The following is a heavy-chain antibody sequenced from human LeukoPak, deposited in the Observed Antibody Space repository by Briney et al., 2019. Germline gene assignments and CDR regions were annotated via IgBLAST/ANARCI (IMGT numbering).Heavy chain of an antibody. Sequence: GTSVKVSCKASGFTFTSSAVQWVRQARGQRLEWIGWIVVGSGNTNYAQKFQERVTITRDMSTSTAYMELSSLRSEDTAVYYCAADPGYNWNDEGGAFDIWGQGTMVTVSS. V-gene: IGHV1-58*01. D-gene: IGHD1-1*01. CDR1: GFTFTSSA. J-gene: IGHJ3*02. CDR2: IVVGSGNT. CDR3: AADPGYNWNDEGGAFDI.